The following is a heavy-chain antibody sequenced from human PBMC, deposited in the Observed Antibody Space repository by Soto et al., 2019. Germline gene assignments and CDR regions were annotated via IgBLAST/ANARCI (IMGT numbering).Heavy chain of an antibody. J-gene: IGHJ6*03. CDR1: GFTFSSYS. CDR2: ISSSRSYI. Sequence: EVQLVESGGGLVKPGGSLRLSCAASGFTFSSYSMNWVRQAPGKGLEWVSSISSSRSYIYYADSVKGRFTISRDNAKNSLYLQMNSLRAEDTAVYYCARVSSYGYNDYYDYYMDVWGRGTTVTVSS. D-gene: IGHD5-18*01. V-gene: IGHV3-21*01. CDR3: ARVSSYGYNDYYDYYMDV.